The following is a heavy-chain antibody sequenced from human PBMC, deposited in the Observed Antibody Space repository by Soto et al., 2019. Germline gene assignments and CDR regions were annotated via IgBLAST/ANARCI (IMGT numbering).Heavy chain of an antibody. J-gene: IGHJ5*02. V-gene: IGHV4-59*01. CDR3: ARTGKVFNLLDP. Sequence: SETLSLTCTVSGGSISSYYWSWIRQPPGKGLEWIGYIYYSGSTNYNPSLKSRVTISVDTSKNQFSLKLSSVTAADTAVYYCARTGKVFNLLDPWGQGTLVIVSS. CDR1: GGSISSYY. CDR2: IYYSGST.